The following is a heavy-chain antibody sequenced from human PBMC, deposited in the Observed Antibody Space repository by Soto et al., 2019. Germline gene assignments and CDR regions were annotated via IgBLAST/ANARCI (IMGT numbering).Heavy chain of an antibody. CDR2: INPKNGDT. J-gene: IGHJ5*02. CDR1: GYFFNDYH. Sequence: ASVKVSCKTSGYFFNDYHMHWVRKAPGQGLEWVGWINPKNGDTNYAQKFQDRVTMTRDTSISTVYIELSRLTSDDTAVYYCAREPGGSNIAEVLLDPWGQGTMVTVSS. D-gene: IGHD2-2*01. V-gene: IGHV1-2*02. CDR3: AREPGGSNIAEVLLDP.